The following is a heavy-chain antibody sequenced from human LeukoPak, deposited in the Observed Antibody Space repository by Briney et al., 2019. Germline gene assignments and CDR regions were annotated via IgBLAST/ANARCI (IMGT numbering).Heavy chain of an antibody. V-gene: IGHV3-30*18. CDR2: ISYDGSNK. CDR3: AKDGEEYSSSWLFDY. Sequence: PGRSLRLSCAASGFTFSSYGMHWVRQAPGKGLEWVAVISYDGSNKYYADSVKGRFTISRDNSKNTQYLQMNSLRAEDTAVYYCAKDGEEYSSSWLFDYWGQGTLVTVSS. CDR1: GFTFSSYG. J-gene: IGHJ4*02. D-gene: IGHD6-13*01.